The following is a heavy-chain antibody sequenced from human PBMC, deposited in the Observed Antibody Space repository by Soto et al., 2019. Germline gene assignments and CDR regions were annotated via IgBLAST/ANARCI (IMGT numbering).Heavy chain of an antibody. D-gene: IGHD3-22*01. V-gene: IGHV4-4*07. CDR2: IHSSGST. CDR3: AREGGYDSSGQYRNWFDP. J-gene: IGHJ5*02. CDR1: GGSIGSYS. Sequence: SETLSLTCTVSGGSIGSYSCSWIRQPAGKGLEWIGRIHSSGSTNYSPALKSRVSMSVDTSKNQFSLKLSSVTAADTAVYYCAREGGYDSSGQYRNWFDPWGQGTQVTVSS.